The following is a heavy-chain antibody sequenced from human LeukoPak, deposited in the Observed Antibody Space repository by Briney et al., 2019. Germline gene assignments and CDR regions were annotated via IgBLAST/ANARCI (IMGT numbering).Heavy chain of an antibody. Sequence: SETLSLTCTVSGGSVSSDYWSWIRQPPGKGLEWIGYIYYSGSTNYNPSLKSRVTISVDTSKNQFSLKLSSVTAADTAVYYCARELGSYDAFDIWGQGTMVTVSS. CDR1: GGSVSSDY. CDR2: IYYSGST. J-gene: IGHJ3*02. V-gene: IGHV4-59*02. CDR3: ARELGSYDAFDI. D-gene: IGHD5-18*01.